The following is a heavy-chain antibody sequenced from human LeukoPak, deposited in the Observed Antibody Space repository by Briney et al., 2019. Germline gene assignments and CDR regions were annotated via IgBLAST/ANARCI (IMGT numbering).Heavy chain of an antibody. CDR1: GGSISSSNYY. V-gene: IGHV4-39*01. CDR3: VRQFTSSWFDY. Sequence: SETLSLTCIVSGGSISSSNYYWGWIRQSPGKGLEWIGSIYSRGSTYYNPSLKSRVIVSSDMSKNQFSLMLNSVTPEDTAVYYCVRQFTSSWFDYWGQGTLVTVSS. CDR2: IYSRGST. D-gene: IGHD6-13*01. J-gene: IGHJ4*02.